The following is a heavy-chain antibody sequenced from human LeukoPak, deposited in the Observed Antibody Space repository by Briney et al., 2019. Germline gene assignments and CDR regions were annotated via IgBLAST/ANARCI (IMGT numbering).Heavy chain of an antibody. J-gene: IGHJ4*02. Sequence: SGGSLRLSCAASGFSFSSYWMRWVGQAPGKGLVWVSRISSDESSTTYADSVRGRFTISRDNAKNTLYLQMNSLRVEDTAVYYCAREFCSSSGRAFDYWGQGTLVTVSP. CDR1: GFSFSSYW. CDR3: AREFCSSSGRAFDY. D-gene: IGHD6-6*01. V-gene: IGHV3-74*01. CDR2: ISSDESST.